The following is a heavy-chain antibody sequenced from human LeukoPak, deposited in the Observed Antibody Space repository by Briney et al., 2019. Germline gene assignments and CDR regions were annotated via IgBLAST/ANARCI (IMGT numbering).Heavy chain of an antibody. CDR3: ARDDFWSGYGGAFDI. J-gene: IGHJ3*02. D-gene: IGHD3-3*01. CDR2: ISAYNGNT. CDR1: GYTLTSYG. Sequence: ASVKVSCKASGYTLTSYGISWVRQAPGQGLEWMGWISAYNGNTNYAQKLQGRVTMTTDTSTSTAYMELRSLRSDDTAVYYCARDDFWSGYGGAFDIWGQGTMVTVSS. V-gene: IGHV1-18*01.